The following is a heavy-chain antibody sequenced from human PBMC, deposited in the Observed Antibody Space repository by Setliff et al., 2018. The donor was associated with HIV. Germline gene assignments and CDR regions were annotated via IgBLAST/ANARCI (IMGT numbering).Heavy chain of an antibody. CDR2: IYKNGDT. J-gene: IGHJ4*02. CDR3: ARGGRKDLTDN. D-gene: IGHD3-16*01. Sequence: SETLSLTCTVSGDSVTSGGYFWVWIRQHPGQGLEWMGYIYKNGDTYYNLSLKSRMTISLDTSKNQFFLKLNSVTAADTAVYYCARGGRKDLTDNWGQGTLVTVSS. V-gene: IGHV4-31*03. CDR1: GDSVTSGGYF.